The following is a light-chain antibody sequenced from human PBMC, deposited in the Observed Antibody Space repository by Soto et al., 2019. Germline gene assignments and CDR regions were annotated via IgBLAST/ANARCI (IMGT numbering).Light chain of an antibody. Sequence: EIVLTQSPGTLSLSPGERATLSCRAGQSVSSSYSAWYQQKPGQAPRLLIYGASSRATGIPDRFSGSGSGTDFTLTISRLEPEDFAVYYCQQYGSSPLLTFGGGTKVEIK. J-gene: IGKJ4*01. CDR1: QSVSSSY. V-gene: IGKV3-20*01. CDR2: GAS. CDR3: QQYGSSPLLT.